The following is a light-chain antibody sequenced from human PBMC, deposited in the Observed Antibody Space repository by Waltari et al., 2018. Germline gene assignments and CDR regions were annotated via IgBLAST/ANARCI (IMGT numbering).Light chain of an antibody. CDR1: RSNIGNHY. CDR3: AAWDDSLSGRV. CDR2: SNN. V-gene: IGLV1-47*02. Sequence: QSVLTQPPSASGTPVQRVTISCSGSRSNIGNHYVYWYQQLPGTAPKLLNYSNNQRPSGVPDRFSGSKSGTSASLDISGLLSEDEADYYCAAWDDSLSGRVFGGGTKVTVL. J-gene: IGLJ3*02.